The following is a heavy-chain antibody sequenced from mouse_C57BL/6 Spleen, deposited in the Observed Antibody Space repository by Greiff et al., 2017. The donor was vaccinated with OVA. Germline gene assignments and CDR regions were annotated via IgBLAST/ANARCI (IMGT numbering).Heavy chain of an antibody. CDR2: IYPGDGDT. D-gene: IGHD1-1*01. CDR1: GYAFSSYW. V-gene: IGHV1-80*01. CDR3: ARGDYYGSSYGYAMDD. J-gene: IGHJ4*01. Sequence: VMLVESGAELVKPGASVKISCKASGYAFSSYWMNWVKQRPGKGLEWIGQIYPGDGDTNYNGKFKGKATLTADKSSSTAYMQLSSLTSEDSAVYFGARGDYYGSSYGYAMDDWGQGTSVTVSS.